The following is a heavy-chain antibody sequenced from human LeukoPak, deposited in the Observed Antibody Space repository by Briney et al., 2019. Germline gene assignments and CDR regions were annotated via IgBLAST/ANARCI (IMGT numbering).Heavy chain of an antibody. J-gene: IGHJ4*02. Sequence: GGSLRLSCAASGFTFSSYAMSWVRQAPGKGLEWVSAISGSGGSTYYADSVRGRFAISRDNSKNTLYLQMNSLRAEDTAVYYCAKGRITMVRGANDYWGQGTLVTVSS. V-gene: IGHV3-23*01. D-gene: IGHD3-10*01. CDR1: GFTFSSYA. CDR3: AKGRITMVRGANDY. CDR2: ISGSGGST.